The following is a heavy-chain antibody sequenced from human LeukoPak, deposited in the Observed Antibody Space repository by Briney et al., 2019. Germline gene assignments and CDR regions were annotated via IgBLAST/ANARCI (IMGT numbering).Heavy chain of an antibody. Sequence: ASVKVSCKVSGHTLSDLSIHWVRQAPGKGLEWMGGFEPEGGETLYPQKFQGRVTMTEDTSTDTAYMELSSLRSEDTAIYFCANLRGGITCCDAFDVWGQGTVVIVSS. CDR3: ANLRGGITCCDAFDV. CDR1: GHTLSDLS. D-gene: IGHD2-15*01. CDR2: FEPEGGET. J-gene: IGHJ3*01. V-gene: IGHV1-24*01.